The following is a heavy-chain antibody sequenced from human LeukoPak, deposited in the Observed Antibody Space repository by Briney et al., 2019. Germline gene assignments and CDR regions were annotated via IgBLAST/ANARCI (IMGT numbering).Heavy chain of an antibody. CDR2: IYHSGST. V-gene: IGHV4-30-2*01. CDR3: ARGAACSNGVCPNWFDP. CDR1: GGSISSAGSY. Sequence: SQTLSLTCTVSGGSISSAGSYWNWIRQPPGEGLEWIGNIYHSGSTYYNPSLKSRVTISIDRSKKQFSLKLSSVTAADTAVYYCARGAACSNGVCPNWFDPWGQGTLVTVSS. J-gene: IGHJ5*02. D-gene: IGHD2-8*01.